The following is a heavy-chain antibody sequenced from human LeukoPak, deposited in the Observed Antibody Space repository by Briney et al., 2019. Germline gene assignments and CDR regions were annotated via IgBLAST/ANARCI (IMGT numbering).Heavy chain of an antibody. J-gene: IGHJ4*02. D-gene: IGHD3-22*01. V-gene: IGHV4-59*01. Sequence: SETLSLTCTVSGASISSYYWSWIRQPPGKGLEWIGYIYYSGSTNYNPALKSRVTISGDTSKNQISLKLSSVTAADTAVYYCARVRGYYDSSGYDYWGQGTLVTVSS. CDR3: ARVRGYYDSSGYDY. CDR1: GASISSYY. CDR2: IYYSGST.